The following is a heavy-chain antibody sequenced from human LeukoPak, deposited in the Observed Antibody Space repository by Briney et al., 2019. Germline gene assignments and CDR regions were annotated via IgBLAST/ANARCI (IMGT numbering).Heavy chain of an antibody. V-gene: IGHV3-23*01. CDR2: ITGSGDGT. J-gene: IGHJ4*02. Sequence: QPGGSLRLSCAASGFTFSNYAMSWVRRAPGKGLEWVSAITGSGDGTYYADSVKGRFTISRDNSKSTLYLQMNSLRAEDTAVYYCAKRISLEAYWGQGTLVTVSS. CDR3: AKRISLEAY. CDR1: GFTFSNYA.